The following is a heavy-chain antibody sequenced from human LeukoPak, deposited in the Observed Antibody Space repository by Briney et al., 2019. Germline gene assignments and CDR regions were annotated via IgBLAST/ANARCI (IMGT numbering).Heavy chain of an antibody. D-gene: IGHD3-10*01. J-gene: IGHJ6*03. CDR3: AKDSAFYYIDV. CDR1: GVTFSSYA. Sequence: GGSLRLSCAASGVTFSSYAMSWVRQAPGKGLEWVSVISGSGASTYYADSVKGRFTISRDNSKNTLYLQMNSLKGDDTAVYYCAKDSAFYYIDVWGKGTTVIISS. V-gene: IGHV3-23*01. CDR2: ISGSGAST.